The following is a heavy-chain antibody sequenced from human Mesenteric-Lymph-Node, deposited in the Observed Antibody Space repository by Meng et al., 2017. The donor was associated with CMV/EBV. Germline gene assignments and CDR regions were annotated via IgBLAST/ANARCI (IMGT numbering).Heavy chain of an antibody. CDR1: GDSVCSRTYY. CDR2: IYYDGST. CDR3: ARAPQFSSSPYDY. D-gene: IGHD6-6*01. J-gene: IGHJ4*02. V-gene: IGHV4-61*03. Sequence: SETLSLTCTVSGDSVCSRTYYWTWIRQSPGRGLEWIGYIYYDGSTKYSSSLKGRVSISQDTSRNRFSLKLNSVTAADTAVYYCARAPQFSSSPYDYWGQGTLVTVSS.